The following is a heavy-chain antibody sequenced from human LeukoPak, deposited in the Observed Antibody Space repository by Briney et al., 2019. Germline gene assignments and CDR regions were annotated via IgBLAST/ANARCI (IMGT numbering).Heavy chain of an antibody. J-gene: IGHJ4*02. Sequence: SVKVSCKASGFTFTSSAMQRVRQARGQRLEWIGWIVVGSGNTNYAQKFQERVTITRDMSTSTAYMELSSLRSEDTAVYYCAAEPPGSSDQGLDYWGQGTLVTVSS. CDR1: GFTFTSSA. CDR3: AAEPPGSSDQGLDY. CDR2: IVVGSGNT. V-gene: IGHV1-58*02. D-gene: IGHD2-2*01.